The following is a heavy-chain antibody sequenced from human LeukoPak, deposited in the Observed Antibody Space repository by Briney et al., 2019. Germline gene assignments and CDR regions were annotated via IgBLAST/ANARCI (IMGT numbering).Heavy chain of an antibody. Sequence: GGSLRLSCAASGFTFSSNGMHWVRQAPGKGLEWVAFIRYDGNNKYYADSVKGRFTISRDNSKNTLYLQMDSLRAEDTAIYYCAKVYCSGNSCYRTPDYWGQGTLVTVSS. CDR1: GFTFSSNG. CDR3: AKVYCSGNSCYRTPDY. V-gene: IGHV3-30*02. J-gene: IGHJ4*02. CDR2: IRYDGNNK. D-gene: IGHD2-2*01.